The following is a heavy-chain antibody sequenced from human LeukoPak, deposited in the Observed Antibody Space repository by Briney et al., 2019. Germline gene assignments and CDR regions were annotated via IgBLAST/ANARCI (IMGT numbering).Heavy chain of an antibody. CDR1: GFTFSDYY. CDR2: ISSSGSTI. V-gene: IGHV3-11*01. D-gene: IGHD7-27*01. J-gene: IGHJ4*02. Sequence: GGSLRLSCAASGFTFSDYYMSWIRQAPGKGLEWVSYISSSGSTIYYADSVKGRFTISRDNAKNSVYLQMNSLRTEDTAVYYCGRKTGVTGEAFDCWGQGTLVTVSS. CDR3: GRKTGVTGEAFDC.